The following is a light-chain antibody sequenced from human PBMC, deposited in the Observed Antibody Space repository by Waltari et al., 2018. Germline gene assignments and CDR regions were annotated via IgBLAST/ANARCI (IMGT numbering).Light chain of an antibody. J-gene: IGKJ2*02. CDR3: QQYYSTPWT. V-gene: IGKV1-NL1*01. CDR2: AAS. Sequence: DIQMTQSPSSLSASVGDRVTITCRARQGISNSLAWYKQKPGKAPKLLLYAASRLESGVPSRFSGSGSGTDYTLTISSLQPEDFATYYCQQYYSTPWTFGQGTKLEIK. CDR1: QGISNS.